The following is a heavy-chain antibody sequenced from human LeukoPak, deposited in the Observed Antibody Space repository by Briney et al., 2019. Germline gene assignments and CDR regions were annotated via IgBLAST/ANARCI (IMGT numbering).Heavy chain of an antibody. V-gene: IGHV3-74*01. D-gene: IGHD2-2*01. J-gene: IGHJ5*02. Sequence: GGSLRLSCAASGSTFGSHWMHWVRQDPGKGLVWVSRINPDGKRTTYADSVKGRFTISRDNAKNTVYLQMNSLRPDDTALYYCARDSKEGRTKFDPWGQGTLVTVSS. CDR2: INPDGKRT. CDR3: ARDSKEGRTKFDP. CDR1: GSTFGSHW.